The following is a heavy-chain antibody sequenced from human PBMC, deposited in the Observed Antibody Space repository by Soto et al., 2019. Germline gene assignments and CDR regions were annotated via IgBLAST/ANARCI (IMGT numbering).Heavy chain of an antibody. D-gene: IGHD6-19*01. V-gene: IGHV3-33*01. J-gene: IGHJ4*02. CDR2: IWYDGSNK. CDR1: GFTFSSYG. Sequence: GESLKISCAASGFTFSSYGMHWVRQAPGKGLEWVAVIWYDGSNKYYADSVKGRFTISRDNSKNTLYLQMNSLRAEDTAVYYCARDGQQWLVRGAFDYWGQGTLVTVSS. CDR3: ARDGQQWLVRGAFDY.